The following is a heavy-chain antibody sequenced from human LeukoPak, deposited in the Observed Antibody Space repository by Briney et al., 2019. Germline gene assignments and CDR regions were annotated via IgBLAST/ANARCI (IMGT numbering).Heavy chain of an antibody. CDR2: IVVGSGNT. D-gene: IGHD3-10*01. CDR1: GFTFTSSA. V-gene: IGHV1-58*01. Sequence: SVKVSCKASGFTFTSSAVQWVRQARGQRLEWIGWIVVGSGNTNYAQKFQERVTITRDMSTSTAYMELSSLRSEDTAVYYCAADSLLWFGELLPDAFDIWGQGTMVTVSS. J-gene: IGHJ3*02. CDR3: AADSLLWFGELLPDAFDI.